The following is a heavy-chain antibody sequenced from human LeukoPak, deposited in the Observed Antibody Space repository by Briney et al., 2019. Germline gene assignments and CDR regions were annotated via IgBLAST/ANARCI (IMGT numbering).Heavy chain of an antibody. CDR2: ISYDGSNK. Sequence: GGSLRLSCAASGFTFSSYGMHWVRQAPGKGLEWVAVISYDGSNKYYADSVKGRFTISRDNSKNTLYLQMNSLRAEDTAVYYCATNHQEPFDYWGQGTLVTVSS. CDR3: ATNHQEPFDY. CDR1: GFTFSSYG. D-gene: IGHD1-14*01. J-gene: IGHJ4*02. V-gene: IGHV3-30*03.